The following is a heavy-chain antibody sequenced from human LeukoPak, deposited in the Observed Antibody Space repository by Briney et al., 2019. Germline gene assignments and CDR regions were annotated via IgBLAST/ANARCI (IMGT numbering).Heavy chain of an antibody. CDR3: ARAGHNSDSGGYDC. CDR1: GYTFIDHY. Sequence: ASVTVSCTASGYTFIDHYIHWVRQAPGQGLESMGWINPNIGDTNYAQKFQGGVTMTRDTSSSTAYVELSRLRSDDTAVYYCARAGHNSDSGGYDCWGQGTLVTVSS. J-gene: IGHJ4*02. CDR2: INPNIGDT. D-gene: IGHD3-22*01. V-gene: IGHV1-2*02.